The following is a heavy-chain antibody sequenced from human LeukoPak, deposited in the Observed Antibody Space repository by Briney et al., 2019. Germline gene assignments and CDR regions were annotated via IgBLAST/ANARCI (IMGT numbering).Heavy chain of an antibody. CDR2: IYYSGST. CDR3: ARDVFGYCSGGSCYHDAFDI. Sequence: SETLSLTCTVSGGSISSYYWSWIRQPPGKGLEWIGYIYYSGSTNYNPSLKSRVTISVDTSKNQFSLKLSSVTAADTAVYYCARDVFGYCSGGSCYHDAFDIWGQGTMVTVSS. V-gene: IGHV4-59*12. J-gene: IGHJ3*02. D-gene: IGHD2-15*01. CDR1: GGSISSYY.